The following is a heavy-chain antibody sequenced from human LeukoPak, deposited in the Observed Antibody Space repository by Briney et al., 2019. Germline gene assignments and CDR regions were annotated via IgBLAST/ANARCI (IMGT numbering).Heavy chain of an antibody. CDR1: GFTFSSYS. D-gene: IGHD1-26*01. J-gene: IGHJ4*02. Sequence: GGSLRLSCAASGFTFSSYSMNWVRQAPGKGLEWVSSISISSSYIYYADSVKGRFTISRDNAKNSLYLQMNSLRAEDTAVYYCARDGGSYLLDYWGQGTLVTVSS. CDR2: ISISSSYI. CDR3: ARDGGSYLLDY. V-gene: IGHV3-21*01.